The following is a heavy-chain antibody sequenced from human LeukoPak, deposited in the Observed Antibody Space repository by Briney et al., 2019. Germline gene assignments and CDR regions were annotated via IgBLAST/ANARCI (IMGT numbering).Heavy chain of an antibody. CDR1: GFTFDDYA. V-gene: IGHV3-9*01. D-gene: IGHD3-10*01. CDR3: AKEWFGELSSDAFDI. J-gene: IGHJ3*02. Sequence: GGSLRLSCAASGFTFDDYAMHWVRQAPGKGLEWVSGISWNSGSIGYADSVKGRFTISRDNAKNSLYLQMNSLRAEDTALYYCAKEWFGELSSDAFDIWGQGTMVTVSS. CDR2: ISWNSGSI.